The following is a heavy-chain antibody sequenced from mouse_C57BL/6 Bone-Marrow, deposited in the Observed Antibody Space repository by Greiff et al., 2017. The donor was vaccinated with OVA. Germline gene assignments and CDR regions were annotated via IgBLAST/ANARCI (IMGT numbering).Heavy chain of an antibody. J-gene: IGHJ3*01. CDR2: IYIGNGYT. CDR1: GYTFTSYG. CDR3: ARWDMHIYYGSPFAY. D-gene: IGHD2-2*01. V-gene: IGHV1-58*01. Sequence: EVQLQQSGAELVRPGSSVKMSCKTSGYTFTSYGINWVKQRPGQGLEWIGYIYIGNGYTEYNEKFKGKATLTSDTSSSTAYMQLSSLTSEDSAIYFSARWDMHIYYGSPFAYWGQGTLVTVSA.